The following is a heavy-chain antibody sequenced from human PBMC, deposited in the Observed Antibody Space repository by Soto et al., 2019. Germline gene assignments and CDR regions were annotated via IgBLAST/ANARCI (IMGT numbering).Heavy chain of an antibody. CDR3: AKDLTRQLAYWLDP. J-gene: IGHJ5*02. D-gene: IGHD6-6*01. CDR1: GFSFTGYY. CDR2: INAHSGGT. Sequence: ASVKVSCKASGFSFTGYYIHWLRQAPGQGLEWMGWINAHSGGTEYAQKFQGRATLTRDTSIATAYLTLTSLTSDDTALYYCAKDLTRQLAYWLDPWGQGTQVTVSS. V-gene: IGHV1-2*02.